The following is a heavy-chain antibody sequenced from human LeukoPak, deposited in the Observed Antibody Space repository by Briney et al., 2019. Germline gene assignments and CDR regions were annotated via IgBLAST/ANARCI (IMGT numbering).Heavy chain of an antibody. D-gene: IGHD3-22*01. CDR1: GGSFSDYY. Sequence: SETLSLTCAVYGGSFSDYYWSWIRQPPGKGLEWIGEINHRRSTNYNPSLKSRVTISADTSKNQFSLRLSSVTAADTAVYYCARSAIDVYYYDSRADKDAFDMWGQGTMVTVSS. J-gene: IGHJ3*02. CDR3: ARSAIDVYYYDSRADKDAFDM. V-gene: IGHV4-34*01. CDR2: INHRRST.